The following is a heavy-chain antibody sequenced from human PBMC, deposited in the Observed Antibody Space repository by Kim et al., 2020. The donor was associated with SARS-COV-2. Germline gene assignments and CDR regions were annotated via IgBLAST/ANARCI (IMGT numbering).Heavy chain of an antibody. CDR3: AKGDDWFDP. V-gene: IGHV3-23*03. J-gene: IGHJ5*02. Sequence: YGDYGKGRIKLSRDNSKNTMYLQMNSLRVEDTAVYYCAKGDDWFDPWGQGTLVTVSP.